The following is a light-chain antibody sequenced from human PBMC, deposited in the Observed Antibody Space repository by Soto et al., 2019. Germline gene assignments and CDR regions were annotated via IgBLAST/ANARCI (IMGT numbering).Light chain of an antibody. CDR1: SSDVGGYNY. Sequence: QSVLTQPASASGSPGQSITISCPGTSSDVGGYNYVSWYQQHPGKAPKLMIYDVSNRPSGVSNRFSGSKSGNTASLTISGLQAEDEADYYCSSYTSSSTLNVFGTGTKSPS. J-gene: IGLJ1*01. V-gene: IGLV2-14*01. CDR3: SSYTSSSTLNV. CDR2: DVS.